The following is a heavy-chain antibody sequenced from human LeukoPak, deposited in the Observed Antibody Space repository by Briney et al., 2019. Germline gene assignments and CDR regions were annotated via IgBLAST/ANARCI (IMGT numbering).Heavy chain of an antibody. CDR2: ISGSGGST. J-gene: IGHJ6*02. CDR3: AKRGAVVTAIFSERYGMDV. Sequence: GGSLRLSCAASGFTFSSYAMSWVRQAPGKGLEWASAISGSGGSTYYADSVKGRFTISRDNSKNTLYLQMNSLRAEDTAVYYCAKRGAVVTAIFSERYGMDVWGQGTTVTVSS. CDR1: GFTFSSYA. D-gene: IGHD2-21*02. V-gene: IGHV3-23*01.